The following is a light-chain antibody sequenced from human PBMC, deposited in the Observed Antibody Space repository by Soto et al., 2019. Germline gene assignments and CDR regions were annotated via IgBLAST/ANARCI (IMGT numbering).Light chain of an antibody. CDR3: QQSYSTPRT. Sequence: DIQMTQSPSSLSASVGDRVTITCRASQSISSYLNRYQQKPGKAPKLLIYAASSLQGGVPSRFSGSGSGTDFTLTITSLPPEDFAPYSCQQSYSTPRTFGQATKVDIQ. CDR1: QSISSY. V-gene: IGKV1-39*01. J-gene: IGKJ1*01. CDR2: AAS.